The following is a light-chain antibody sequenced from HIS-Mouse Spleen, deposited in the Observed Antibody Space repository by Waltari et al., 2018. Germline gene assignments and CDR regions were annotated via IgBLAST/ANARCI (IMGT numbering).Light chain of an antibody. CDR1: SSDVGSYNL. V-gene: IGLV2-23*01. CDR3: CSYAGSSTVVV. CDR2: EGS. Sequence: QSALTQPASVSGSPGQSITISCTGTSSDVGSYNLLSWYQQHPGKAPKLMIYEGSKRPSGVSNRFSGSKSGNTASLTISGLQAEDEADYYCCSYAGSSTVVVFGGGTKLTVL. J-gene: IGLJ2*01.